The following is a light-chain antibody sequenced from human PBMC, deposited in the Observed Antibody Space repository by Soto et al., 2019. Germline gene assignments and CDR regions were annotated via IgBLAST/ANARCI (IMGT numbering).Light chain of an antibody. Sequence: QSALTQPASVSGSPGQSITISCTGTSSDVGGYIYVSWYQQHPGKAPKLMIYDVTSRPSGVSYRFSGSKSGNTAPLTISGLQAEDEADYYCSSYTTSSSYVFGTGTKLTVL. CDR1: SSDVGGYIY. CDR2: DVT. V-gene: IGLV2-14*01. J-gene: IGLJ1*01. CDR3: SSYTTSSSYV.